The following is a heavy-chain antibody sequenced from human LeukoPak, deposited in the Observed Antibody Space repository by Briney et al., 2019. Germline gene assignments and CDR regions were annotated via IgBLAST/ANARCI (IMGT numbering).Heavy chain of an antibody. Sequence: GASVKVSCKASGYSFTSYVITWVRQAPGQGLEWMGWINPYNGNTNYAQKLRGRVTMTTDTSTSTAYMDLRSLRSDDTAVYYCARERSGWFFSNWGQGTLVTVSS. CDR3: ARERSGWFFSN. CDR1: GYSFTSYV. CDR2: INPYNGNT. D-gene: IGHD6-19*01. V-gene: IGHV1-18*01. J-gene: IGHJ4*02.